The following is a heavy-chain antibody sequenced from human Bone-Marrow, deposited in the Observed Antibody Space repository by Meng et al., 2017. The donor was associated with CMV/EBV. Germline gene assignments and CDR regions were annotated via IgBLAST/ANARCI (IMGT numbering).Heavy chain of an antibody. CDR2: ISSSSSYI. CDR3: ASGWGENWGLYYYYYGMDV. V-gene: IGHV3-21*01. J-gene: IGHJ6*02. CDR1: GFTFSSYS. D-gene: IGHD7-27*01. Sequence: GEYLKISCAASGFTFSSYSMNWVRQAPGKGLEWVSSISSSSSYIYYADSVKGRFTISRDNAKNSLYLQMNSLRAEDTAVYYCASGWGENWGLYYYYYGMDVWGQGTTVTVSS.